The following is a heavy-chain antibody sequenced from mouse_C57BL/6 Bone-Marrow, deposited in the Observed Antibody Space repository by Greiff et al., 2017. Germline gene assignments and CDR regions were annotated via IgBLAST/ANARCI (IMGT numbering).Heavy chain of an antibody. CDR2: IWSGGST. Sequence: QVQLQQSGPGLVQPSQSLSITCTVSGFSLTSYGVHWVRQSPGKGLEWLGVIWSGGSTDYNAAFISRLSISKDNSKSQVFFKMNSLQADDTAIYYCARNSHYGSSYGFAYWGQGTLVTVSA. CDR3: ARNSHYGSSYGFAY. J-gene: IGHJ3*01. D-gene: IGHD1-1*01. CDR1: GFSLTSYG. V-gene: IGHV2-2*01.